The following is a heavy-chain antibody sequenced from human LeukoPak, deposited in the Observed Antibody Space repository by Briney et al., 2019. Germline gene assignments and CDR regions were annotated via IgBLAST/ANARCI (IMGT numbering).Heavy chain of an antibody. CDR3: ARDDVRGFH. J-gene: IGHJ4*02. D-gene: IGHD2/OR15-2a*01. Sequence: PGGSLRLSCAASRFTFSSYAMSWIRQAPGKGREWIGSIFYSGSTYYNPSLKSRVTISVDTSRNQFSLKLTSVTAADTAVYYCARDDVRGFHWGQGTLVTVSS. CDR1: RFTFSSYA. CDR2: IFYSGST. V-gene: IGHV4-39*02.